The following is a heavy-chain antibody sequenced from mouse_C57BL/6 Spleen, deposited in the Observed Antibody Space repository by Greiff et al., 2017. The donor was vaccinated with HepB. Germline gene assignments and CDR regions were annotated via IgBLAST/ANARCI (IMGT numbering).Heavy chain of an antibody. Sequence: EVQLQQSGGGLVKPGGSLKLSCAASGFTFSDYGMHWVRQAPEKGLEWVAYISSGSSTIYYADTVKGRFTISRDNAKNTLFLQMTSLRSEDTAMYYCARRVSYAMDYWGQGTSVTVSS. CDR3: ARRVSYAMDY. CDR2: ISSGSSTI. V-gene: IGHV5-17*01. D-gene: IGHD6-2*01. J-gene: IGHJ4*01. CDR1: GFTFSDYG.